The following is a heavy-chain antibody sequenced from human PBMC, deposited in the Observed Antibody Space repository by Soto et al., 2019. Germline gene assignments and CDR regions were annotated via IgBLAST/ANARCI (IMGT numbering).Heavy chain of an antibody. J-gene: IGHJ5*02. Sequence: QVQLQQWGAGLLKPSETLSLTCAVYGGSFSGYYWSWIRQPPGKGLEWIGEINNSGSTNYNPSRKSRVTISVDTSKNQFSLKVSSVTAADTAVYYCPRARGCSRTSCAYGGWFDPWGQGTLVTVSS. CDR2: INNSGST. D-gene: IGHD2-2*01. V-gene: IGHV4-34*01. CDR3: PRARGCSRTSCAYGGWFDP. CDR1: GGSFSGYY.